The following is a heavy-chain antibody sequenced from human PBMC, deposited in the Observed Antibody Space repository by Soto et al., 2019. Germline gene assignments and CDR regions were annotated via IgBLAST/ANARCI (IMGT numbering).Heavy chain of an antibody. CDR1: GDRFTSYL. J-gene: IGHJ6*02. D-gene: IGHD6-13*01. V-gene: IGHV5-10-1*01. Sequence: PXESLKVSWKCSGDRFTSYLISLVLQVPGKGLEWMGRIDPSDSYTNYSPSFQGHVTISADKSISTAYLQWSSLKASDTAMYYCARLFLGSIEAAPTGGMDVWGQGTTVTVSS. CDR2: IDPSDSYT. CDR3: ARLFLGSIEAAPTGGMDV.